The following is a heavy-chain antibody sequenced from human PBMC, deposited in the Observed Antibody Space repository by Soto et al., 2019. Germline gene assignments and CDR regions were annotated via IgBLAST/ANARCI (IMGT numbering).Heavy chain of an antibody. CDR1: GGSISGGVHS. CDR2: IYDSGST. V-gene: IGHV4-39*01. J-gene: IGHJ4*02. D-gene: IGHD1-26*01. CDR3: ARHPSEGEWELLFDY. Sequence: PSETLSLTCTVSGGSISGGVHSWGWIRQPPGKGLEWIGRIYDSGSTYYNPSLKSRVTISVDTSKNQFSLKLSSVTAADTAVYYCARHPSEGEWELLFDYWGQGTLVTVSS.